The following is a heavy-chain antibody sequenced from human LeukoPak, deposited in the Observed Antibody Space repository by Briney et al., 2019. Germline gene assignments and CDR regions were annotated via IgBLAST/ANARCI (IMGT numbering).Heavy chain of an antibody. Sequence: GGSLRLSCAASGFTFSNYGMHWVRQAPGKGLEWVAVIAYDGSNEYYAEFVKGRFTISRDNSKNTLYLQMCSLRAEDTAVYFCAKDQGIAVAGTDDAFDIWGQGTRVTVSS. V-gene: IGHV3-30*18. CDR2: IAYDGSNE. CDR1: GFTFSNYG. CDR3: AKDQGIAVAGTDDAFDI. J-gene: IGHJ3*02. D-gene: IGHD6-19*01.